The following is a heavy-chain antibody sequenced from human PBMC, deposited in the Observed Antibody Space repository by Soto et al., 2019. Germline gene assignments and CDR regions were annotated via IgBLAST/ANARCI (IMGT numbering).Heavy chain of an antibody. CDR3: ARAGLVATIFDY. D-gene: IGHD5-12*01. CDR2: IYCSGST. V-gene: IGHV4-59*01. Sequence: QVQLQESGPGLVKPSETLSLTCTVSGGSISSYYWSWIRQPPGKGLEWIGYIYCSGSTNYNPSLKSRVTISVDTSKNQFSLKLSSVTAADTAVYYCARAGLVATIFDYWGQGTLVTVSS. J-gene: IGHJ4*02. CDR1: GGSISSYY.